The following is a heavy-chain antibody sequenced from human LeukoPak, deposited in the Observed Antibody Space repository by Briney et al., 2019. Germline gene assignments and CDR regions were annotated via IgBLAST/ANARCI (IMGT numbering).Heavy chain of an antibody. J-gene: IGHJ5*02. CDR2: IYYSGST. CDR3: ARGSITNWFDP. CDR1: GGSISSGSYY. V-gene: IGHV4-61*10. D-gene: IGHD3-10*01. Sequence: PSETLSLTCTVSGGSISSGSYYWSWIRQPAGKGLEWIGYIYYSGSTNYNPSLKSRVTISVDTSKNQFSLKLSSVTAADTAVYYCARGSITNWFDPWGQGTLVTVSS.